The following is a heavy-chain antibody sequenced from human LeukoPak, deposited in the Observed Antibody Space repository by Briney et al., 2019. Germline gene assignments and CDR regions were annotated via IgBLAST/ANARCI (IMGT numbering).Heavy chain of an antibody. D-gene: IGHD2-2*01. V-gene: IGHV1-2*02. J-gene: IGHJ5*02. CDR1: GSTFTAYH. CDR2: INPNSVGT. Sequence: ASVKVSCKASGSTFTAYHMHWLRQAPGHGLEWLRWINPNSVGTDYSQTYPRRVTMTRATSISTAYMELSRLRSDDTAVYYWARERVDHVVVPAAEFDPWGQGTLVTVSS. CDR3: ARERVDHVVVPAAEFDP.